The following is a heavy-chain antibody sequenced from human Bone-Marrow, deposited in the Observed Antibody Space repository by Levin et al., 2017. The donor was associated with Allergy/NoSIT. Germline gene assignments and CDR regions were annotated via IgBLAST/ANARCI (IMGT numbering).Heavy chain of an antibody. D-gene: IGHD6-13*01. CDR1: GFTFSSYA. J-gene: IGHJ1*01. CDR3: AKVLYSSSWIGDFQL. Sequence: VASVKVSCAASGFTFSSYAMSWVRQAPGKGLEWVSAFSGSGGSTYYADSVKGRFTISRDNSKNTLYLQMSSLRAEDTAVYYCAKVLYSSSWIGDFQLWGQGTLVTVSS. V-gene: IGHV3-23*01. CDR2: FSGSGGST.